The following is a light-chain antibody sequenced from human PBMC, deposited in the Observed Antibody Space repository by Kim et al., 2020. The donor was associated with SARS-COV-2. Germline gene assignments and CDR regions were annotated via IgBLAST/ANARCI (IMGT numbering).Light chain of an antibody. V-gene: IGKV1-5*03. CDR1: QSVSPY. Sequence: SASVGDKVTITCLASQSVSPYLAWYQQKPGKAPKLLIYMASTLESVVPSRFSGSGPGSEFTLTINNLQPDDFATYYCQHYYRVPYTFGQGTKLEI. CDR2: MAS. J-gene: IGKJ2*01. CDR3: QHYYRVPYT.